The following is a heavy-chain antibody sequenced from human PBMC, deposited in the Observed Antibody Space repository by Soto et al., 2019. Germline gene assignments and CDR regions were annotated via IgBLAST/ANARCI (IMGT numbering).Heavy chain of an antibody. Sequence: SETLSLTCAVSGGSISSSNWWSWVRQPPGKGLEWIGEIYHSGSTNYNPSLKSRVTISVDKSKNQFSLMLSSVTAADTAVYYCARDFRFHYYGMDVWGQGTTVTVSS. V-gene: IGHV4-4*02. CDR2: IYHSGST. J-gene: IGHJ6*02. CDR1: GGSISSSNW. CDR3: ARDFRFHYYGMDV.